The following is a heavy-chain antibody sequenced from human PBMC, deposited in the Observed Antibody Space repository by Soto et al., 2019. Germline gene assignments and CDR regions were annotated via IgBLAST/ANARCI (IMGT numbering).Heavy chain of an antibody. CDR2: INHSGST. CDR1: GGSFSGYY. V-gene: IGHV4-34*01. J-gene: IGHJ4*02. D-gene: IGHD4-17*01. Sequence: SETLSLTCAVYGGSFSGYYWSWIRQPPGKGLEWIGEINHSGSTNYNPSLKSRVTISVDTSKNQFSLKLSSVTAADTAVYYCAIYGDYYFDYWGQGTLVTVSS. CDR3: AIYGDYYFDY.